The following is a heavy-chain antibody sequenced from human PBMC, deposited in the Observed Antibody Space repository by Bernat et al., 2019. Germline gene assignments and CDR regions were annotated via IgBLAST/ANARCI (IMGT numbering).Heavy chain of an antibody. Sequence: VQLVESGGGVVQPGKSLRLSCAHSGFTFSKFWMYWVRQAPGKGLVWVSRINTDGSNTIYADSVKGRFTISRDNAKNTVNLQMNSLRVEDTGVYYCAKGGWYYNSYVDLWGKGTTVTVSS. CDR1: GFTFSKFW. CDR2: INTDGSNT. CDR3: AKGGWYYNSYVDL. V-gene: IGHV3-74*02. J-gene: IGHJ6*04. D-gene: IGHD3-16*01.